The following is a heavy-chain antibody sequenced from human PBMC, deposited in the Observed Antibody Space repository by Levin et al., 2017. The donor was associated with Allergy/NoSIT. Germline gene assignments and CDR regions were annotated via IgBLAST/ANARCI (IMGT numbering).Heavy chain of an antibody. CDR3: ARDSGGSGWYELDY. CDR2: ISSSSSTI. Sequence: SCAASGFTFSRYSMNWVRQAPGKGLEWVSYISSSSSTIYYADSVKGRFTISRDKAKNSLYLQMNSLRAEDTAVYYCARDSGGSGWYELDYWGQGTLVTVSS. V-gene: IGHV3-48*01. J-gene: IGHJ4*02. CDR1: GFTFSRYS. D-gene: IGHD6-19*01.